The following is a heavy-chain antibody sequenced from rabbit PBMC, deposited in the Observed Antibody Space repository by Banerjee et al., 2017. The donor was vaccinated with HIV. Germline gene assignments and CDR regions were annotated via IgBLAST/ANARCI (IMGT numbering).Heavy chain of an antibody. CDR1: GVSFSSNHY. CDR2: IEGGSSTFS. D-gene: IGHD2-1*01. CDR3: VRDRANIGGDYGPYYFDL. J-gene: IGHJ4*01. V-gene: IGHV1S40*01. Sequence: QSLEESGGDLVKPGASLTLTCTASGVSFSSNHYMCWVRQAPGKGLEWIACIEGGSSTFSYFASWAKGRFTCSKASSTTVTLQMTSLTAADTATYFCVRDRANIGGDYGPYYFDLWGQGTLVTVS.